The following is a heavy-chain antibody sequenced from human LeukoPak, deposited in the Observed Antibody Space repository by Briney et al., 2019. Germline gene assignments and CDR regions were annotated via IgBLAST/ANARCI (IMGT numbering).Heavy chain of an antibody. D-gene: IGHD5/OR15-5a*01. V-gene: IGHV4-59*08. CDR3: VSTSTWLAFHI. J-gene: IGHJ3*02. Sequence: SETLSLTCTVSGGSVSSSLWSWIRQPPGKGLEWIGNIYSGGTANYDPSLESRATVSLDSSKNHFSLNLNSVTAADTAIYYCVSTSTWLAFHIWGPGTMVTVSS. CDR1: GGSVSSSL. CDR2: IYSGGTA.